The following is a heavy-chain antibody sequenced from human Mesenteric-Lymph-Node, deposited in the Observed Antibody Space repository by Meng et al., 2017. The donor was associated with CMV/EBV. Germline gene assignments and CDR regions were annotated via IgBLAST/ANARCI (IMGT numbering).Heavy chain of an antibody. Sequence: SVKVSCKASGGTFSSYAISWVRQAPGQGLEWKGGIIPIFGTANYAQKFQGRVTITTDESTSTAYMELRSLRSDDTAVYYCARQYCGETTCYGEGVLDYYGMDVWGQGTTVTVSS. CDR3: ARQYCGETTCYGEGVLDYYGMDV. J-gene: IGHJ6*02. CDR1: GGTFSSYA. D-gene: IGHD2-2*01. CDR2: IIPIFGTA. V-gene: IGHV1-69*05.